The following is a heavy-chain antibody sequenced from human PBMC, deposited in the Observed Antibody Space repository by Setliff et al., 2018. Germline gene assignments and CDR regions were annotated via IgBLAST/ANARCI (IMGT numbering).Heavy chain of an antibody. CDR2: IYHSGST. Sequence: SETLSLTCTVSGYSISSGYYWGWIRQPPGKGLEWIGSIYHSGSTYYNPSLKSRVTISVDTSKNQFSLKLSSVTAADTAVYYRASSPGYSSGWYEGWGQGTLVTVSS. CDR3: ASSPGYSSGWYEG. J-gene: IGHJ4*02. CDR1: GYSISSGYY. V-gene: IGHV4-38-2*02. D-gene: IGHD6-19*01.